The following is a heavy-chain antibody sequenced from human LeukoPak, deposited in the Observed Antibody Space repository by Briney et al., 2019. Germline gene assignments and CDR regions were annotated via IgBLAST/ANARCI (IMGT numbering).Heavy chain of an antibody. Sequence: ASVKVSCKASGGTFSSYAISWVRQAPGQGLEWMGGIIPIFGTANYAQKFQGRVTITADESTSTAYMELRSLRSDDTAVYYCARDILLWFGELENAFDIWGQGTMVTVSS. J-gene: IGHJ3*02. D-gene: IGHD3-10*01. V-gene: IGHV1-69*13. CDR2: IIPIFGTA. CDR1: GGTFSSYA. CDR3: ARDILLWFGELENAFDI.